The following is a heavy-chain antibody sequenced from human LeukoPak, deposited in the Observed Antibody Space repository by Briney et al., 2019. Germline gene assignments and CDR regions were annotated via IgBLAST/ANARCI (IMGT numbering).Heavy chain of an antibody. J-gene: IGHJ4*02. V-gene: IGHV4-39*01. CDR1: GGSISSSSYY. Sequence: SETLSLTCTVSGGSISSSSYYWGWIRQPPGKGLVWIGSIYYSGCTYYNPSLKSRVTISVDTSKNLFSLKLSSVTAADTAVYYCARTLGNGRWLQFQGFDYWGQGTLVTVSS. CDR2: IYYSGCT. D-gene: IGHD5-24*01. CDR3: ARTLGNGRWLQFQGFDY.